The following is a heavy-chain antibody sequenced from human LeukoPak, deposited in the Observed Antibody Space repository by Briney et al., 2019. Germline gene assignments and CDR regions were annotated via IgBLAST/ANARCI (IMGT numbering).Heavy chain of an antibody. D-gene: IGHD6-19*01. CDR2: IDHSGST. CDR3: ARDSALAQAVMFDY. V-gene: IGHV4-38-2*02. Sequence: PSETLSLTCTVSGYSISSGYYWGWIRQPPGKGLEWTGSIDHSGSTYYNPSLKSRIAISLDTSKNQFSLNLSSVTAAGTAVYYCARDSALAQAVMFDYWGQGTLVTVSS. J-gene: IGHJ4*02. CDR1: GYSISSGYY.